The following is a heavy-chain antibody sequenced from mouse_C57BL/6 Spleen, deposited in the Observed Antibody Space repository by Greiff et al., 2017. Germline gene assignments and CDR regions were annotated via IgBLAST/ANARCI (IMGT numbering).Heavy chain of an antibody. D-gene: IGHD5-1*01. V-gene: IGHV1-82*01. J-gene: IGHJ4*01. CDR2: IYPGDGDT. CDR1: GYAFSSSW. Sequence: VQVVESGPELVKPGASVKISCKASGYAFSSSWMNWVKQRPGKGLEWIGRIYPGDGDTNYNGKFKGKATLTADKSSSTAYMQLSSLTSEDSAVYFCAIARTPYYAMDYWGQGTSVTVSS. CDR3: AIARTPYYAMDY.